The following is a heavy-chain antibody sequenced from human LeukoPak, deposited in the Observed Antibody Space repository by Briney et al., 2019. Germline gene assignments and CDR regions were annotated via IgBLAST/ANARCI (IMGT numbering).Heavy chain of an antibody. Sequence: GGSLKLSCAASGFTFSGSAMHWVRQASGKGLEWVGRIRSKANSYATAYAASVKGRFTISRDDSKNTAYLQMNSLRAEDTAVYYCAKATSWYYFDSWGQGTLVTVSS. J-gene: IGHJ4*02. V-gene: IGHV3-73*01. CDR1: GFTFSGSA. CDR2: IRSKANSYAT. CDR3: AKATSWYYFDS. D-gene: IGHD2-8*02.